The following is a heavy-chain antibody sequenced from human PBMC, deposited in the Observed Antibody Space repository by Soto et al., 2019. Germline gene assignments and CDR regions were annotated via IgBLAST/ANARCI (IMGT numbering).Heavy chain of an antibody. Sequence: PGESLKISCKGSGYIFSIYWIGWVRQVPGKGLEWMGIIYPGDSDTRYNPSFQVQVTISVDKSTSTAYLQWNSLKASDTAIYYCARPEIPTRSNDYSCPFDLWGQGTLVTVSS. CDR2: IYPGDSDT. D-gene: IGHD3-16*01. CDR3: ARPEIPTRSNDYSCPFDL. CDR1: GYIFSIYW. V-gene: IGHV5-51*01. J-gene: IGHJ5*02.